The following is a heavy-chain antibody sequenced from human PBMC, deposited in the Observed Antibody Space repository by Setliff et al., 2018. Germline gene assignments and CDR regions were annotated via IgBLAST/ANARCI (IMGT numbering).Heavy chain of an antibody. V-gene: IGHV3-21*04. CDR2: ISSTSKYI. CDR3: IRDTSGRDAFDI. CDR1: GFTFSDFS. Sequence: GESLKISCAASGFTFSDFSINWVRQAPGKGLEWVSSISSTSKYIFYADSVKGRSTISRDNSQNTMYLQMNSLRAEDTAVYYCIRDTSGRDAFDIWGQGTMVTVSS. J-gene: IGHJ3*02. D-gene: IGHD6-19*01.